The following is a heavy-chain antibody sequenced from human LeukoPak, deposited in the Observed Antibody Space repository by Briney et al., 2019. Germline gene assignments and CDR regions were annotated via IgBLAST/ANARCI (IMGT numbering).Heavy chain of an antibody. V-gene: IGHV3-30*02. CDR1: GFMFTAHD. CDR2: IQNDGSDK. D-gene: IGHD4-17*01. J-gene: IGHJ4*02. Sequence: GGSLRLSCGASGFMFTAHDMHWVRQAPGKGLEWVAFIQNDGSDKYYADSVKGRFTISRDNAKNSLYLQMNSLRAEDTAVYYCARDRQYGEGIDYWGQGTLVTVSS. CDR3: ARDRQYGEGIDY.